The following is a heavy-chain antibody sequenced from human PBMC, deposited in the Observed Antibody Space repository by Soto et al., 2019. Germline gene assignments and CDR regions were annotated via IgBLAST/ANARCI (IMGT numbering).Heavy chain of an antibody. CDR2: IDYNGRA. V-gene: IGHV4-59*02. D-gene: IGHD4-4*01. J-gene: IGHJ4*02. CDR3: ARGPDHSKVGY. CDR1: DGSVTGYC. Sequence: QVQLQESGPGLVKPSETLPLTCSVSDGSVTGYCWSWIRQPPGKGLEWIGCIDYNGRAHYNPSLTSRVTMSLDTSNNPFSLKLSSVTTTDTAVYYCARGPDHSKVGYWGQGTLVTVPS.